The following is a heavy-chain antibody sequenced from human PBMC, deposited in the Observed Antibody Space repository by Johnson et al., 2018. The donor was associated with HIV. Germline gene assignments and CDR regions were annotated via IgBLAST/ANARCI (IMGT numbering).Heavy chain of an antibody. CDR1: GFTFGSYG. V-gene: IGHV3-30*14. D-gene: IGHD4-11*01. J-gene: IGHJ3*02. CDR3: ARSSPLSNSPFDGFDI. Sequence: QVQLVESGGGVVQPGRSLRLSCAASGFTFGSYGLHWVRQAPGKGLEWVAVISYDGSNKYYADSVKGRFTISRDNSKNTLFLQMNSLTVEDTAVYYCARSSPLSNSPFDGFDIWGQGTIVTVSS. CDR2: ISYDGSNK.